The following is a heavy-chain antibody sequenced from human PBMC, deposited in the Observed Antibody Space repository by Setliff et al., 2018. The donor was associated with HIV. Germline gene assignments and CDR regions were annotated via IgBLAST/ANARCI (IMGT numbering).Heavy chain of an antibody. CDR2: INAGNGNT. V-gene: IGHV1-3*01. J-gene: IGHJ4*02. Sequence: ASVKVSCKASGYTLTSYSMHWVRQAPGQGLEWMGWINAGNGNTKYSQKFQGRVTMTRDTSASTVYMELSSLRSEDTAVYYCARGSSVGWEVLRTDYWGQGTVVTVSS. CDR3: ARGSSVGWEVLRTDY. D-gene: IGHD1-26*01. CDR1: GYTLTSYS.